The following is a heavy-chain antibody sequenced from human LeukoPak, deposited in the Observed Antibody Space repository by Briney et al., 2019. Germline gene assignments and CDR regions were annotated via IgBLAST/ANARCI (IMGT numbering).Heavy chain of an antibody. CDR2: ISWNSGSI. J-gene: IGHJ4*02. D-gene: IGHD3-3*01. V-gene: IGHV3-9*03. Sequence: SGGSLRLSCAASGFTFDDYAMHWVRQAPGKGLEWVSGISWNSGSIVYADSVKGRFTISRGNAKNSLYLQMNSLRAEDMALYYCAKDSNYDFWSGYLFDYWGQGTLVTVSS. CDR3: AKDSNYDFWSGYLFDY. CDR1: GFTFDDYA.